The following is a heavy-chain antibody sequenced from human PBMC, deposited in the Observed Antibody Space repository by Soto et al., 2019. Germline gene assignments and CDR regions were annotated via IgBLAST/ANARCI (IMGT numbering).Heavy chain of an antibody. CDR3: ARMDDWGTLGYYYFDF. CDR2: VSYDGITK. D-gene: IGHD5-12*01. CDR1: GFTFTNYA. J-gene: IGHJ4*02. V-gene: IGHV3-30*04. Sequence: QERLVESGGRVVQPGRSLRLSCAAPGFTFTNYAMHWVRQAPGKGLEWVAVVSYDGITKYYGDSVKGRFTISRDNSKNAVYLEMNSLRSEDTALYYCARMDDWGTLGYYYFDFWGQGTLVTVSS.